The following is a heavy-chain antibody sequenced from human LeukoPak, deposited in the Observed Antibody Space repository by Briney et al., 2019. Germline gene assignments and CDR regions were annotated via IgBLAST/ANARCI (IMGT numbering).Heavy chain of an antibody. J-gene: IGHJ4*02. D-gene: IGHD3-10*01. CDR3: AFTYYGSGN. CDR2: INSDGSST. CDR1: GFTFSNYA. V-gene: IGHV3-74*01. Sequence: GGSLRLSCAASGFTFSNYAMTWVRQAPGKGLVWVSRINSDGSSTSYADSVKGRFTISRDNAKNTLYLQMNSLRAEDTAVYYCAFTYYGSGNWGQGTLVTVSS.